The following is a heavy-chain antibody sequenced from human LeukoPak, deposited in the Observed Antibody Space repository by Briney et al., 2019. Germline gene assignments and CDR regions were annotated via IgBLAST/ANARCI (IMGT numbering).Heavy chain of an antibody. J-gene: IGHJ4*02. Sequence: GGSLRLSCAASGFTFSSYAMSWVRQAPGKGLEWVSAISGSGGSTYYADSVKGRFTISRDNSKNTPYLQMNSLRAEDTAVYYCAKKPARIAAADTFDYWGQGTLVTVSS. CDR2: ISGSGGST. CDR1: GFTFSSYA. D-gene: IGHD6-13*01. CDR3: AKKPARIAAADTFDY. V-gene: IGHV3-23*01.